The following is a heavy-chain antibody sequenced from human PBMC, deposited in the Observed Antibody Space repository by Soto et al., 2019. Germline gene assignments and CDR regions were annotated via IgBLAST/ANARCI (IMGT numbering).Heavy chain of an antibody. J-gene: IGHJ1*01. Sequence: SGPTLVNPTQTLTLTCTFSGFSLSTSGVGVGWIRQPPGKALEWLALIYWNDDKRYSPSLKSRLTITKDTSKNQVVLTMTNMDPVDTATYYCAHILVYCSGGSCNSIAEYFQHWGQGTLVTVS. CDR1: GFSLSTSGVG. CDR2: IYWNDDK. CDR3: AHILVYCSGGSCNSIAEYFQH. V-gene: IGHV2-5*01. D-gene: IGHD2-15*01.